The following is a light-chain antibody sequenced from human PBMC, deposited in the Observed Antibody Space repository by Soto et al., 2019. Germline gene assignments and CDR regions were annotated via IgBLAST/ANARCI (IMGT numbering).Light chain of an antibody. CDR2: EVT. CDR1: STDVGAYNY. V-gene: IGLV2-14*01. J-gene: IGLJ3*02. Sequence: QSALTQPASVSGSPGQSITISCTGTSTDVGAYNYVSWYQQHPGKAPKLIISEVTNRPSGVPDRFSGSKSGNTASLTISGLQAPDEADYYGSSYTSSSTQVFGGGTKLTVL. CDR3: SSYTSSSTQV.